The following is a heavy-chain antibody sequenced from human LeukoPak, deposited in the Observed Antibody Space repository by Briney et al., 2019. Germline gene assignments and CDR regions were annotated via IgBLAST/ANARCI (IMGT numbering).Heavy chain of an antibody. CDR3: TTDGGRYYYDSSGYSSFDY. D-gene: IGHD3-22*01. CDR2: IKSKTDGGTT. Sequence: GGSLRLSCAASGFIFSNYGMNWVRQAPGRGLEWVGRIKSKTDGGTTDYAAPVKGRFTISRDDSKNTLYLQMNSLKTEDTAVYYCTTDGGRYYYDSSGYSSFDYWGQGTLVTVSS. CDR1: GFIFSNYG. J-gene: IGHJ4*02. V-gene: IGHV3-15*07.